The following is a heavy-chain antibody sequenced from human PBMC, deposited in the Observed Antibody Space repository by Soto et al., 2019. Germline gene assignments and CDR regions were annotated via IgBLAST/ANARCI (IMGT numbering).Heavy chain of an antibody. J-gene: IGHJ4*02. CDR2: INHSGST. D-gene: IGHD5-12*01. Sequence: PSETLSLTCAVYGGSFSGYYWSWIRQPPGKGLEWIGEINHSGSTNYNPSLKSRVTISVDTSKNQFSLKLSSVTAADTAVYYCARGRESEMATITLDYWGQGTLVTVSS. V-gene: IGHV4-34*01. CDR1: GGSFSGYY. CDR3: ARGRESEMATITLDY.